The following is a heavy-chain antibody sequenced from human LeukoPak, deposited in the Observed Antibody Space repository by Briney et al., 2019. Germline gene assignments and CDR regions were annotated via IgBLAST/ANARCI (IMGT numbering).Heavy chain of an antibody. J-gene: IGHJ4*02. V-gene: IGHV3-48*01. Sequence: PGGSLRLSCAASGFTFSSYSMNWVRQAPGKGLEWVSYITSSSTIFYVDSVKGRFTVSRDNAKNSLYLQMNSLRAEDTAVYYCASVRGGYWGQGTLVTVSS. D-gene: IGHD3-16*01. CDR1: GFTFSSYS. CDR3: ASVRGGY. CDR2: ITSSSTI.